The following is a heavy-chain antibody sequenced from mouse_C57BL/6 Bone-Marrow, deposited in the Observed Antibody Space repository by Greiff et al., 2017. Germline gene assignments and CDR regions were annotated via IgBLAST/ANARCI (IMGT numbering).Heavy chain of an antibody. J-gene: IGHJ1*03. CDR2: IDPNSGGT. CDR3: ARSRTTVVATGYFDV. D-gene: IGHD1-1*01. Sequence: QVQLQQPGAELVKPGASVKLSCKASGYTFTSYWMHWVKQRPGRGLEWIGRIDPNSGGTKYNEKFKSKATLTVDKPSSTAYMQLSSLTSEDSAVYDCARSRTTVVATGYFDVWGTGTTVTVSS. V-gene: IGHV1-72*01. CDR1: GYTFTSYW.